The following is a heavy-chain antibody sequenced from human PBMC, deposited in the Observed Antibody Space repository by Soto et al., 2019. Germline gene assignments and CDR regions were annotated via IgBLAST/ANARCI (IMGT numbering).Heavy chain of an antibody. J-gene: IGHJ4*02. Sequence: QVQLVESGGGVVQPGRSLRLSCSGSGVTLNTNGMHWVRQAPGKGLEWVSLISYDGSNKYYGDSVKGRFTIAWDNSKNAVYLEMASLRADDTAVYYCAQSATSGWSLEGSYFDHWGQGTLVIVSS. D-gene: IGHD6-19*01. CDR1: GVTLNTNG. CDR2: ISYDGSNK. CDR3: AQSATSGWSLEGSYFDH. V-gene: IGHV3-30*03.